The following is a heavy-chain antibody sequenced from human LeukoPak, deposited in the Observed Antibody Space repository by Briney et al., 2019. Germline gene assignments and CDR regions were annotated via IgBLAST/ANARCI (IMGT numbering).Heavy chain of an antibody. CDR1: GFTFSSYA. Sequence: GRSLRLSCAASGFTFSSYAMHWVRQAPGKRLEWVAVISYDGSNKYYADSVKGRFTISRDNSKNTLYLQMNSLRAEDTAVYYCATEYCSSTSCYLNYYYGMDVWGQGTTVTVSS. CDR2: ISYDGSNK. D-gene: IGHD2-2*01. V-gene: IGHV3-30-3*01. CDR3: ATEYCSSTSCYLNYYYGMDV. J-gene: IGHJ6*02.